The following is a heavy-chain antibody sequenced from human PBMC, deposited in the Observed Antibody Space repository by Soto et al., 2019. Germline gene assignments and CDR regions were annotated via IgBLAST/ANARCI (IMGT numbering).Heavy chain of an antibody. CDR2: IIPIFGTA. Sequence: ASVKVSCKASGGTFSSYAISWVRQAPGQGLEWMGGIIPIFGTANYAQKFQGRVTITADESTSTAYMELSSLRSEDTAVYYCARSQGHYDFWSGYYSYYYYGMDVWGQGTTVTVSS. CDR1: GGTFSSYA. D-gene: IGHD3-3*01. CDR3: ARSQGHYDFWSGYYSYYYYGMDV. J-gene: IGHJ6*02. V-gene: IGHV1-69*13.